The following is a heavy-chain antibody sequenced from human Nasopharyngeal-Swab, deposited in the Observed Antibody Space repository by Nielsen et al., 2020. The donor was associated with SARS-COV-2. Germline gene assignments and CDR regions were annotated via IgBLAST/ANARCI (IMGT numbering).Heavy chain of an antibody. V-gene: IGHV3-7*01. D-gene: IGHD5/OR15-5a*01. CDR3: SRGDRSSGY. CDR2: IKQDGSEK. Sequence: VRQAPGKGLEWVASIKQDGSEKYYVDSVKGRFTISRDNAKNSLYLQMNSLRAEDTAVYYCSRGDRSSGYWGQGTLVTVSS. J-gene: IGHJ4*02.